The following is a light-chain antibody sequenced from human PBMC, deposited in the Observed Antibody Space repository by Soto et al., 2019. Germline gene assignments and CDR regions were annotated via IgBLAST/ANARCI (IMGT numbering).Light chain of an antibody. CDR1: QSISSR. Sequence: DIQMTQSPSTLSASVGDRATITCRASQSISSRLAWYQQKPGKAPKLLIYKASSLESGVPSRFSGSGSATEFALTISSLQPDDFATYYCQQYNSYPWTFGQGTKVEIK. CDR2: KAS. J-gene: IGKJ1*01. CDR3: QQYNSYPWT. V-gene: IGKV1-5*03.